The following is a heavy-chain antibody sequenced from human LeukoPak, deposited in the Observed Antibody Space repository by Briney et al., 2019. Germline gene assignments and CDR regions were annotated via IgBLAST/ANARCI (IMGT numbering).Heavy chain of an antibody. CDR2: MNPNSGNT. J-gene: IGHJ4*02. Sequence: ASVKVSCKASGYTFTSYDINWVRQATEQGLEWMGSMNPNSGNTGYAQKFQGRVTMTRNTSISTAYMELSSLRSEDTAVYYCARGGDNDFWSAYEEYYFDYWGQGTLVTVSS. D-gene: IGHD3-3*01. V-gene: IGHV1-8*01. CDR1: GYTFTSYD. CDR3: ARGGDNDFWSAYEEYYFDY.